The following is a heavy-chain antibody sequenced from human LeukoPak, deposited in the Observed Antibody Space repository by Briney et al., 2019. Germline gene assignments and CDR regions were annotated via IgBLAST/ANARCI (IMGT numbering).Heavy chain of an antibody. J-gene: IGHJ3*02. D-gene: IGHD3-9*01. CDR2: VSSNSAYL. Sequence: GGSLRLACTASGFTFRRYTMNWVRQAPGKGLEWVSSVSSNSAYLYYADSVRGRFTVFRDNTQNTLYLQLGGLRAEDTALYYCAREGLLTRLSSSDAFDIWGQGTMVTVSS. CDR3: AREGLLTRLSSSDAFDI. V-gene: IGHV3-21*06. CDR1: GFTFRRYT.